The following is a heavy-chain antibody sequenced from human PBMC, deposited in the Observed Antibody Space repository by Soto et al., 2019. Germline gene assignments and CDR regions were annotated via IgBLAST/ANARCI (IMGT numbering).Heavy chain of an antibody. Sequence: GGSLRLSCAASGFTFSDYYMSWIRQAPGKGLEWVSYISSSGSTIYYADSVKGRFTISRDNAKNSLYLQMNSLRAEDTAVYYCARDYVFGVDDDAFDIWGQGTMVTVSS. CDR3: ARDYVFGVDDDAFDI. D-gene: IGHD3-3*01. J-gene: IGHJ3*02. CDR1: GFTFSDYY. CDR2: ISSSGSTI. V-gene: IGHV3-11*01.